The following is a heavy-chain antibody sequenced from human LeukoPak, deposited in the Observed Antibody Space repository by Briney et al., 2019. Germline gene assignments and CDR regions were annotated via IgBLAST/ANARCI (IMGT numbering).Heavy chain of an antibody. CDR3: ARASGDDFWSGYYFDY. CDR1: GYTFTGYY. J-gene: IGHJ4*02. Sequence: GASVKVSCKASGYTFTGYYMHWVRQAPGQGLEWMGWINPNSGGTNYAQKFQDRVTMTRDTSISTAYMELSRLRSDDTAVYYCARASGDDFWSGYYFDYWGQGTLVTVSS. CDR2: INPNSGGT. D-gene: IGHD3-3*01. V-gene: IGHV1-2*02.